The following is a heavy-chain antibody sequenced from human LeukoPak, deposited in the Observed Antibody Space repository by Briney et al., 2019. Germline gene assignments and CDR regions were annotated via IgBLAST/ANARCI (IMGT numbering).Heavy chain of an antibody. Sequence: EASVKVSCKVSGYTLTELSTHWVRQAPGKGLEWMGGFDPEDGETIYAQKFQGRVSITEDTPTDTAYMELSSLRSEDTAVYYCATAYYGSGSYYYWGQGTLVTVSS. CDR2: FDPEDGET. CDR1: GYTLTELS. CDR3: ATAYYGSGSYYY. V-gene: IGHV1-24*01. J-gene: IGHJ4*02. D-gene: IGHD3-10*01.